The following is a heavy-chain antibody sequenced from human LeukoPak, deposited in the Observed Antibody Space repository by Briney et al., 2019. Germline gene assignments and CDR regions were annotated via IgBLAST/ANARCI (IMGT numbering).Heavy chain of an antibody. Sequence: SETLSLTCTVSGGSISSSSYYWGWIRQPPGKGLERIGSIYYSGNTYYNPSLKSRVTISVDTSKNQFSLKLSSVTAADTAVYYCARDGYNPMDYWGQGTLVTVSS. CDR3: ARDGYNPMDY. V-gene: IGHV4-39*02. CDR2: IYYSGNT. CDR1: GGSISSSSYY. D-gene: IGHD5-24*01. J-gene: IGHJ4*02.